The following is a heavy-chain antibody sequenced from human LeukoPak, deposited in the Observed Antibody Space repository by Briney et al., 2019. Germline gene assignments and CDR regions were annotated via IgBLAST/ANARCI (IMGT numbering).Heavy chain of an antibody. CDR2: ISSSGSTI. CDR3: AKDRYCSGGSCSFSLDY. J-gene: IGHJ4*02. Sequence: GGSLRLSCAASGFTFSSYEMNWVRQAPGKGLEWVSYISSSGSTIYYADSVKGRFTISRDNAKNSLYLQMNSLRAEDTAVYYCAKDRYCSGGSCSFSLDYWGQGTLVTVSS. D-gene: IGHD2-15*01. CDR1: GFTFSSYE. V-gene: IGHV3-48*03.